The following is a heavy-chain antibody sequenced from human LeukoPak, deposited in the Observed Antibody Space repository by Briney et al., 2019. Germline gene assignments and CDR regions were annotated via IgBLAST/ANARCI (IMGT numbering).Heavy chain of an antibody. J-gene: IGHJ4*02. Sequence: ASVKVSCKASGGTFSSYAISWVRQAPGQGLEWMGRIIPILGIANYAQKFRGRVTITADKSTSTAYMELSSLRSEDTAVYYCARSPSDYYDSSGYLTVSDYWGQGTLVTVSS. CDR2: IIPILGIA. CDR3: ARSPSDYYDSSGYLTVSDY. D-gene: IGHD3-22*01. CDR1: GGTFSSYA. V-gene: IGHV1-69*04.